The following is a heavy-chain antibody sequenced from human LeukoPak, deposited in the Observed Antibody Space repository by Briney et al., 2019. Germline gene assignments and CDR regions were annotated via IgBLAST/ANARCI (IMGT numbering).Heavy chain of an antibody. Sequence: SQTLSLTCTVSGGSISSGSYYWSWIRQPAGKGLEWIGRIYTSGSTNYNPSLKSRVTISVDTSKNQFSLKLSSVTAADTAVYYCARHASLYGDYGGFDPWGQGTLVTVSS. CDR3: ARHASLYGDYGGFDP. CDR2: IYTSGST. D-gene: IGHD4-17*01. CDR1: GGSISSGSYY. J-gene: IGHJ5*02. V-gene: IGHV4-61*02.